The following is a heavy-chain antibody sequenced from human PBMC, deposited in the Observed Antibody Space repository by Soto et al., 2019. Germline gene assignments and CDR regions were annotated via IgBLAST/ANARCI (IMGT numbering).Heavy chain of an antibody. J-gene: IGHJ4*02. CDR2: IYYSGRT. D-gene: IGHD2-21*02. CDR3: ARQRTSVVTQAYFDV. V-gene: IGHV4-30-2*03. Sequence: PSETLSLTCAVSGGSISSGGYSWSWIRQPPGKGLEWIGSIYYSGRTYNNPSLRSRVSMSIDTSKDQFSLKLKSVTAADTALYFCARQRTSVVTQAYFDVWGPGSLVTVSS. CDR1: GGSISSGGYS.